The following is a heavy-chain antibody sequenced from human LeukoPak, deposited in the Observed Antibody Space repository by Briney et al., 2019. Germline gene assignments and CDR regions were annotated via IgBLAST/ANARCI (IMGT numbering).Heavy chain of an antibody. CDR3: AKTTAGYSSGRYPGWPVDY. CDR1: GFTFSNAW. J-gene: IGHJ4*02. D-gene: IGHD6-19*01. CDR2: IKSKTDGGTT. Sequence: PGGSLRLSCAASGFTFSNAWMSWVRQAPGKGLEWVGRIKSKTDGGTTDYAAPVKGRFTISRDDSKNTLYLQMNSLRADDTAVYYCAKTTAGYSSGRYPGWPVDYWGQGTLVTVSS. V-gene: IGHV3-15*01.